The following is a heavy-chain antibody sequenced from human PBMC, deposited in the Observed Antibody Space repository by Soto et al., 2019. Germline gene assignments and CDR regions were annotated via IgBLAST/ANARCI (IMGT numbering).Heavy chain of an antibody. CDR2: ISYDGSNK. CDR3: AKLRDPHLGAFDI. CDR1: GFTFSSYG. J-gene: IGHJ3*02. Sequence: QVQLVESGGGVVQPGRSLRLSCAASGFTFSSYGMHWVRQATGKGLEWVAVISYDGSNKYYADSVKGRFTISRDNSKNTLYLQMHSLRAEDTAVYYCAKLRDPHLGAFDIWGQGTMVAVSS. V-gene: IGHV3-30*18.